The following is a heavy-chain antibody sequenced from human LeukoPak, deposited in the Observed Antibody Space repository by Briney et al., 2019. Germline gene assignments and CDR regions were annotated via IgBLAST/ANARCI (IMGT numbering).Heavy chain of an antibody. D-gene: IGHD3-3*01. CDR3: ARDGFCDF. J-gene: IGHJ4*02. Sequence: GGSLRLSCAASGFTFSTFSMNWVRQAPGKGLEWVSYISSSANTTYYADSVKGRSTISRDNAKNSLYLQMNSLRADDTAVYYCARDGFCDFWGQGTLVTVSS. V-gene: IGHV3-48*01. CDR2: ISSSANTT. CDR1: GFTFSTFS.